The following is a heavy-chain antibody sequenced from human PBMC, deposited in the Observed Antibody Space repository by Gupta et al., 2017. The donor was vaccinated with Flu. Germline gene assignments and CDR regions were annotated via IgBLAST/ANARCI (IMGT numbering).Heavy chain of an antibody. D-gene: IGHD6-19*01. CDR1: GCSISSYY. CDR2: IYYSGST. V-gene: IGHV4-59*01. CDR3: ASSAPAGYSSGWYLGAFDI. Sequence: QVQLQESGPGLAKPSETLSLTCTVSGCSISSYYWSWIRQTPGKGLEWIGYIYYSGSTNYNPSLKSRVTISVDTSKNQFSLKLSSVTAADTAVYYCASSAPAGYSSGWYLGAFDIWGQGTMVTVSS. J-gene: IGHJ3*02.